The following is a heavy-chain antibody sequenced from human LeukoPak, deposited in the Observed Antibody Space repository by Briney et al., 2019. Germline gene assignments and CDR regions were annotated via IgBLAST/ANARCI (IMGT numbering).Heavy chain of an antibody. CDR2: TYYRSKWYS. CDR3: ARGGQGDGYSADEAFDI. D-gene: IGHD5-18*01. J-gene: IGHJ3*02. CDR1: GDSVSSNSS. V-gene: IGHV6-1*01. Sequence: QTLSLTCAISGDSVSSNSSWNWIRQSPSRGLEWLGRTYYRSKWYSDYVVSVKSRLNINPDTSKNQFSLQLNSVTPEDTAVYYCARGGQGDGYSADEAFDIWGQGTMVTVS.